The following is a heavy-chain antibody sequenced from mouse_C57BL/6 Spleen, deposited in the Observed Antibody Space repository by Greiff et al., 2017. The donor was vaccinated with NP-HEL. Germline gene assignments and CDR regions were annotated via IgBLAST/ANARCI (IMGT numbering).Heavy chain of an antibody. V-gene: IGHV1-59*01. Sequence: VQLQQSGAELVRPGTSVKLSCKASGYTFTSYWLHWVKQRPGQGLEWIGVIDPSDSYTNYNQKFKGKATLTVDPSSSTAYMQLSRLPSEDSAVLYCARDLRGGWVAYRGQGPRVTVAA. CDR2: IDPSDSYT. CDR1: GYTFTSYW. J-gene: IGHJ3*01. CDR3: ARDLRGGWVAY.